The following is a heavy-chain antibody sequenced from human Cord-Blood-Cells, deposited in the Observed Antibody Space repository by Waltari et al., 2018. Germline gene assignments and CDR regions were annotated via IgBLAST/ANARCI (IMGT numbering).Heavy chain of an antibody. V-gene: IGHV1-69*01. CDR3: AWGNWNTEHYYYYMDV. CDR1: GRTFSSYA. D-gene: IGHD1-20*01. Sequence: QVQLVPSGAEVKKPGSSVKVSCKASGRTFSSYAISWVRQARGQGLGWLGGIIPIFGTANDGHKFQGRVTITADESTSTAYMELSSLISEDTAVYYCAWGNWNTEHYYYYMDVWGKGTTVTVSS. J-gene: IGHJ6*03. CDR2: IIPIFGTA.